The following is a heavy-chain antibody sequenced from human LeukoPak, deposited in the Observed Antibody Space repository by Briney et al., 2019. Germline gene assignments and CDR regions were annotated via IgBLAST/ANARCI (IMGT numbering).Heavy chain of an antibody. Sequence: SETLSLTCIVSGGSLSTSSYYWGWIRQPPGKGLEWIASIYYSGSTYYNSSLKSRVTISVDTSKDQFSLKVYSVTAADTAVYYCARSGYSYGPYWYFDLWGRGTLVTVSS. CDR1: GGSLSTSSYY. J-gene: IGHJ2*01. D-gene: IGHD5-18*01. CDR2: IYYSGST. V-gene: IGHV4-39*01. CDR3: ARSGYSYGPYWYFDL.